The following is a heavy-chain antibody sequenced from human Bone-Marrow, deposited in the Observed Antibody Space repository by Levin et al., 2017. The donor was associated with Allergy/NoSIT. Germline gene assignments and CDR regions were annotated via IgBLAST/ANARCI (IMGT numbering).Heavy chain of an antibody. J-gene: IGHJ4*02. Sequence: PAASVKVSCSVSGHTLKELSIHWVRQAPGKGLEWMGGFDPEEGETNYAQKFQGRVTMTEDSSTDTAYMDLSSLRSEDTAVYFCAAVKGITMTSSPHLDYWGQGTLVTVSS. D-gene: IGHD3-3*01. CDR2: FDPEEGET. V-gene: IGHV1-24*01. CDR1: GHTLKELS. CDR3: AAVKGITMTSSPHLDY.